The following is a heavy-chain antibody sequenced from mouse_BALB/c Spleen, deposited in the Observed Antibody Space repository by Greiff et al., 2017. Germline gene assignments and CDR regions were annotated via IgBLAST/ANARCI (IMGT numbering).Heavy chain of an antibody. V-gene: IGHV3-2*02. CDR1: GYSITSDYA. D-gene: IGHD1-2*01. CDR3: ARLGLRPFYFDY. CDR2: ISYSGST. J-gene: IGHJ2*01. Sequence: EVQLQQSGPGLVKPSQSLSLTCTVTGYSITSDYAWNWIRQFPGNKLEWMGYISYSGSTSYNPSLKSRISITRDTSKNQFFLQLNSVTTEDTATYYCARLGLRPFYFDYWGQGTTLTVSS.